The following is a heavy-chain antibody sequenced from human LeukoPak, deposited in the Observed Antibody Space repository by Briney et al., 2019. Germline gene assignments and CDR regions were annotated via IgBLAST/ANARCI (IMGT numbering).Heavy chain of an antibody. CDR1: GFTFSSYS. Sequence: GGSLRLSCAASGFTFSSYSMNWVRQAPGKGLEWVSCISSSSTTMSYADSVKGRFTISRNNAKNSLYLQMNSLRVEDTAVYYCARETPRRGETRDGYRWGQGTVVTVSS. V-gene: IGHV3-48*04. D-gene: IGHD5-24*01. J-gene: IGHJ4*02. CDR3: ARETPRRGETRDGYR. CDR2: ISSSSTTM.